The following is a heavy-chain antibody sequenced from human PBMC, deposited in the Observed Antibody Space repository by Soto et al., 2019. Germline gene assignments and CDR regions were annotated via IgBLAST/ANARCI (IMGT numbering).Heavy chain of an antibody. D-gene: IGHD5-12*01. J-gene: IGHJ6*02. V-gene: IGHV1-69*13. Sequence: SVKVSCKASGGTFSSYAISWVRQAPGQGLEWMGGIIPIFGTANYAQKFQGRVTVTADESTSTAYMELSSLRSEDTAVYYCARVQEGVATIKGDYYGMDVWGQGTTVTVSS. CDR3: ARVQEGVATIKGDYYGMDV. CDR1: GGTFSSYA. CDR2: IIPIFGTA.